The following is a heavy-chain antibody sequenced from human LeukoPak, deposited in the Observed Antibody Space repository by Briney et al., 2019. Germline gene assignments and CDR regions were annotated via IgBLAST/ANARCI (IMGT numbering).Heavy chain of an antibody. D-gene: IGHD6-6*01. CDR2: ISGSGSST. CDR3: AKAVAARPHYYYGMDV. CDR1: GFTFSSYA. J-gene: IGHJ6*02. Sequence: GRSLRLSGAASGFTFSSYAMSWVRQAPGKGLKWASAISGSGSSTYYADSVKGRFTISRDNSKNTLYLQMNSLRAEDTAVYYCAKAVAARPHYYYGMDVWGQGTTVTVSS. V-gene: IGHV3-23*01.